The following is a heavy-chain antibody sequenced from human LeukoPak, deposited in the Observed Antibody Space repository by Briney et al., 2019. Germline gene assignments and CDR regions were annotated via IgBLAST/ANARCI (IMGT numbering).Heavy chain of an antibody. Sequence: HPGGSLRLSCTASGFSVSNSYLTWVRQAPGKGLDWVSLIYGGGGTYYADSVKGRFTISRHNSENTLYLEMTSLRPEDTAVYYCARVGVGTVAGNYFDDWGQGTLVTASS. CDR2: IYGGGGT. J-gene: IGHJ4*02. CDR1: GFSVSNSY. D-gene: IGHD6-19*01. CDR3: ARVGVGTVAGNYFDD. V-gene: IGHV3-53*04.